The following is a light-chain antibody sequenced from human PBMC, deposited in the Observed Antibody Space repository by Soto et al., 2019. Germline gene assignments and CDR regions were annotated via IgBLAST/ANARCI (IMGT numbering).Light chain of an antibody. CDR1: PSVSSN. Sequence: EIVMTQSPATLSVSPGERATLSCRASPSVSSNLAWYQQKPGQARRLLIYDASTRATGIPARFSGSGSGTEFTLTISSLQSEDFAVYYCQQYNNWPPCAFGQGTKLEIK. J-gene: IGKJ2*01. V-gene: IGKV3-15*01. CDR2: DAS. CDR3: QQYNNWPPCA.